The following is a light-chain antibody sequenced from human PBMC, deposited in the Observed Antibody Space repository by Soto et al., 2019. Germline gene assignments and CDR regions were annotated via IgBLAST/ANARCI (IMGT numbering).Light chain of an antibody. CDR3: QHYDTFSWT. CDR2: GAS. J-gene: IGKJ1*01. V-gene: IGKV1-5*01. CDR1: EDIDTS. Sequence: DIQMTQSPSTLSVYLGDRITITCRASEDIDTSLAWFQQRPGKAPKVLIAGASGLMNGVPSTFSGSGSGTEFALTISSVQPDDFATYFCQHYDTFSWTFGQGTKVDIK.